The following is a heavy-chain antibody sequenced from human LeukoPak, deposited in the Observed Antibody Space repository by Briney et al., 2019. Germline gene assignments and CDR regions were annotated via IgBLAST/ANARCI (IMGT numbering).Heavy chain of an antibody. V-gene: IGHV3-7*03. Sequence: GGSLRLSCTAASVLTFRSYYMSWIRQAPGKGLEWVANIKQDGSEKYYVDSVKGRFTISRDNAKNSLYLQMNSLRAEDTAVYYCARVYYGDYGALDYWGQGTLVTVSS. CDR2: IKQDGSEK. CDR1: VLTFRSYY. D-gene: IGHD4-17*01. J-gene: IGHJ4*02. CDR3: ARVYYGDYGALDY.